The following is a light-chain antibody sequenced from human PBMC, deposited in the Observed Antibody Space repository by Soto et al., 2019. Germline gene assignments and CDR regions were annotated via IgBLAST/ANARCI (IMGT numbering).Light chain of an antibody. V-gene: IGKV3-15*01. Sequence: EIVMTQSPATLSVSPWESATVSFRASQSVGXLLACYQQKPGQAPRLLVHGATTRSTGIPARFSGSGSVTEFTLTISSLQSEDFAGHYCQQYNNWPPGAFGQGTRWIS. J-gene: IGKJ1*01. CDR2: GAT. CDR1: QSVGXL. CDR3: QQYNNWPPGA.